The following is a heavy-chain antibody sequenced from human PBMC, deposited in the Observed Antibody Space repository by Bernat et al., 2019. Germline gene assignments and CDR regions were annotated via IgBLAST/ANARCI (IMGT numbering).Heavy chain of an antibody. Sequence: QVQLVQSGAEVKKPGASVKVSCKASGYTLTSYGISWVRQAPGQGLEWMGWISGYNGNTKYAQKLQGRVTMTTGTSTSTAYMELRSLRSDDTAVYYCAREDSSGYPTLYYFDYWGQGTLVTVSS. CDR2: ISGYNGNT. J-gene: IGHJ4*02. CDR1: GYTLTSYG. V-gene: IGHV1-18*04. D-gene: IGHD3-22*01. CDR3: AREDSSGYPTLYYFDY.